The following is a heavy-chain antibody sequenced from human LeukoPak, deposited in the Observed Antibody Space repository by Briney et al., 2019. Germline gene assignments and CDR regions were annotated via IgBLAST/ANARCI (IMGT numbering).Heavy chain of an antibody. D-gene: IGHD6-13*01. CDR2: IRYDGSNK. CDR3: AKGLRQLVPPDY. V-gene: IGHV3-30*02. J-gene: IGHJ4*02. Sequence: GGSLRLSCAASGFTFSSYGMHWVRQAPGKGLEWVAFIRYDGSNKYYADSVKGRFTISRDNAKNSLYLQMNSLRAEDTALYYCAKGLRQLVPPDYWGQGTLVTVSS. CDR1: GFTFSSYG.